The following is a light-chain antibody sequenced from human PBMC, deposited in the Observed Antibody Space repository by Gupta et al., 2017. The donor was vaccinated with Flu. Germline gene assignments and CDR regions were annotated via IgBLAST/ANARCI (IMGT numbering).Light chain of an antibody. CDR1: QSIYRD. J-gene: IGKJ4*01. CDR3: QRADSFPLT. Sequence: DTQRSQCPSSASASGGDTVTVTCRASQSIYRDLAWYQHKAGKSPELLISRASTFQSGVPSRFSGSGSGTDFTLTISRLQPEDSATYFCQRADSFPLTFGGGTKVEIE. CDR2: RAS. V-gene: IGKV1-12*01.